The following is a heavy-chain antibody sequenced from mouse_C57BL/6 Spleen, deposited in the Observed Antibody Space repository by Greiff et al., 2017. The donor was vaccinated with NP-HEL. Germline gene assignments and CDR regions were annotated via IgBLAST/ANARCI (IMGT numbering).Heavy chain of an antibody. CDR3: TTRYYGSSWNYAMDY. J-gene: IGHJ4*01. Sequence: VQLQQSGAELVRPGASVKLSCTASGFNIKDYYMHWVKQRPEQGLEWIGRIDPEDGDTEYAPKFQGKATMTADTSSNTAYLQLSSLTSEDTAVYYCTTRYYGSSWNYAMDYWGQGTSVTVSS. D-gene: IGHD1-1*01. V-gene: IGHV14-1*01. CDR2: IDPEDGDT. CDR1: GFNIKDYY.